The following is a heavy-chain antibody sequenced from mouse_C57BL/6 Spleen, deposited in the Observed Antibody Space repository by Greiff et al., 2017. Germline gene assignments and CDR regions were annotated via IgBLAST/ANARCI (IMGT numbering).Heavy chain of an antibody. Sequence: EVKVEESGGGLVQPGGSMKLSCAASGFTFSDAWMDWVRQSPEKGLEWVAEIRNKANNHATYYAESVKGRFTISRDDSKSSVYLQMNSLRAEDTGIYYCTRLLRRHYFDYWGQGTTLTVSS. V-gene: IGHV6-6*01. J-gene: IGHJ2*01. CDR2: IRNKANNHAT. CDR1: GFTFSDAW. CDR3: TRLLRRHYFDY. D-gene: IGHD1-1*01.